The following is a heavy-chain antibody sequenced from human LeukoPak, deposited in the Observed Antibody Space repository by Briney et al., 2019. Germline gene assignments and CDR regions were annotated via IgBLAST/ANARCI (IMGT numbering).Heavy chain of an antibody. CDR3: AGEDSMGATPDY. V-gene: IGHV3-48*01. CDR2: ISSSSSTI. J-gene: IGHJ4*02. CDR1: GFTFSSYS. D-gene: IGHD1-26*01. Sequence: PGGSLRLSCAASGFTFSSYSMNWVRQAPGKGLEWVSYISSSSSTIYYADSVKGRFTISRDNSKNTLYLQMNSLRAEDTAVYYCAGEDSMGATPDYWGQGTLVTVSS.